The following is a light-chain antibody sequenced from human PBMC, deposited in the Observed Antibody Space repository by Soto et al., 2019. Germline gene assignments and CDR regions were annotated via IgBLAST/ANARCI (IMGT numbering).Light chain of an antibody. V-gene: IGKV3-15*01. Sequence: IMMTQSPATMSVSPGEGATLSCRASQSVSSNLAWYQHNPGQAPRLLISGASTMATGIPARFSGSGSGTEFTLAISRLEPEDFAVYYCQQRSRLPPALSFGGGTKVE. CDR2: GAS. CDR1: QSVSSN. J-gene: IGKJ4*01. CDR3: QQRSRLPPALS.